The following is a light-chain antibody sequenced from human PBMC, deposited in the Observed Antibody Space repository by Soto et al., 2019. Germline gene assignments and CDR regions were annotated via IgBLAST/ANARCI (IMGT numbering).Light chain of an antibody. V-gene: IGLV4-69*01. J-gene: IGLJ2*01. CDR1: SGHSSYD. Sequence: QSVLTQSPSASASLGDSVKLTCTLSSGHSSYDIAWHQKQPGKGPRYLMDLNNDGSHSKGDGIPDRFSGSSSGAERDLIISSLQSEDEADYESQTWGTGVQVFGGGTKLTVL. CDR3: QTWGTGVQV. CDR2: LNNDGSH.